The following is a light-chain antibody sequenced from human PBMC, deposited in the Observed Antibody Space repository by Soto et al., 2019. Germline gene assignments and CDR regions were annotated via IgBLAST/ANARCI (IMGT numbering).Light chain of an antibody. J-gene: IGLJ3*02. CDR3: AAWDDSLSGPNWV. CDR1: SSNIGSNY. CDR2: RNN. Sequence: SVLTQPPSASGTPGQRVTISCSGSSSNIGSNYVYWYQHLPGTAPKLLIYRNNQRPSGVPDRFSGSKSGTSASLGISGLRSEDEADYYCAAWDDSLSGPNWVFGGGTKLTVL. V-gene: IGLV1-47*01.